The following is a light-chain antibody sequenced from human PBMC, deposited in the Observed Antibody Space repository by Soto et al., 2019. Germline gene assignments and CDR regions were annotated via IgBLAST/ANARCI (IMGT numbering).Light chain of an antibody. CDR1: QSVSSSY. CDR3: QQYGSSRT. CDR2: GAS. V-gene: IGKV3-20*01. J-gene: IGKJ1*01. Sequence: EIVLTQSPGTLSLSPGERATLSCRASQSVSSSYLAWYQQKPGQAHRLLIYGASRRATGIPDRFSGSGSGTDFTLTISRLEPEDFAVYYCQQYGSSRTFGQGTKVEIK.